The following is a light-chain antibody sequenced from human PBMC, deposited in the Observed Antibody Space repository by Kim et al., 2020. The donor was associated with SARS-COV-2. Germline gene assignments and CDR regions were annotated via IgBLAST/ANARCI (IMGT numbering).Light chain of an antibody. Sequence: LPGEEPTLSGRAGQGVNGSFLAWCQQKPGQAPWLLIYGASTRATGIPDRFSGSGSETDFTLTIVRQEPEDFAMYDCQQYDSSVWTFGQGTKVEIK. CDR3: QQYDSSVWT. V-gene: IGKV3-20*01. CDR1: QGVNGSF. CDR2: GAS. J-gene: IGKJ1*01.